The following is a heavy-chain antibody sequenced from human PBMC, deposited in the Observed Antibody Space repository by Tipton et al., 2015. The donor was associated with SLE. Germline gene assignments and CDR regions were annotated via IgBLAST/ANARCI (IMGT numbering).Heavy chain of an antibody. CDR3: ARHDDTGKHVTAFDV. CDR1: SDSVSSGDYF. D-gene: IGHD1-1*01. J-gene: IGHJ3*01. Sequence: TLSLTCIVSSDSVSSGDYFWGWIRQPPGRGLEWIAGMSYSGRTYYNPSLKSRVTISVDSSKNHFSLNLSSVTAADTAVYFCARHDDTGKHVTAFDVWGQGTMVTVSS. CDR2: MSYSGRT. V-gene: IGHV4-39*01.